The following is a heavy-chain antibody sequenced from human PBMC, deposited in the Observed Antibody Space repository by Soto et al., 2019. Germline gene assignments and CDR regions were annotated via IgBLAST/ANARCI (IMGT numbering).Heavy chain of an antibody. CDR2: IKQDGSEK. Sequence: GGSLRLSCAASGFTFRSHWMSWFRQAPGKGLEWVANIKQDGSEKYYVDSVKGRVTISRDNAKNSLYLQMNSLRAEDTAVYYCARADYYDSSGYYSWTADYWGQGTLVTVSS. CDR1: GFTFRSHW. D-gene: IGHD3-22*01. J-gene: IGHJ4*02. V-gene: IGHV3-7*04. CDR3: ARADYYDSSGYYSWTADY.